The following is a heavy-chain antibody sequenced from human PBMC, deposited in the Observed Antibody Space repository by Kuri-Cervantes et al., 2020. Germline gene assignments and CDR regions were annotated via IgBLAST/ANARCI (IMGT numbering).Heavy chain of an antibody. D-gene: IGHD2-15*01. CDR2: IYHSGST. CDR1: GGSFSGYY. Sequence: SQTLSLTCAVYGGSFSGYYWSWIRQPPGKGLEWIGEIYHSGSTNYNPSLKSRVTISVDKSKNQFSLKLSSVTAADTAVYYCARGPSCSGGSCYGPGDYYYGMDVWGQGTTVTVSS. J-gene: IGHJ6*02. CDR3: ARGPSCSGGSCYGPGDYYYGMDV. V-gene: IGHV4-34*01.